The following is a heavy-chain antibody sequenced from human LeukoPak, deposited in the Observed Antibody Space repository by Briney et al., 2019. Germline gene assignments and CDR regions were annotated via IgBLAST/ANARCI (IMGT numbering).Heavy chain of an antibody. J-gene: IGHJ3*02. CDR2: IIPIFGTA. D-gene: IGHD4-17*01. CDR3: ARAIVAGDYLFLGAFDI. CDR1: GGTFSSYA. V-gene: IGHV1-69*13. Sequence: ASVQVSCKASGGTFSSYAISWVRQAPGQGLEWMGGIIPIFGTANYAQKFQGRVTITADESTSTAYMELSSLRSEDTAVYYCARAIVAGDYLFLGAFDIWGQGTMVTISS.